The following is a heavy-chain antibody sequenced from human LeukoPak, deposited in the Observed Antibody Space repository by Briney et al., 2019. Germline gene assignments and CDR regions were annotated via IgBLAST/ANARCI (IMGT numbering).Heavy chain of an antibody. Sequence: VASVKVSCKASGYTFTSYGISWVRQAPGQGLEWRGWISAYNGNTNYAQKLQGRVTMTTDTSTSTAYMELRSLRSDDTAVYYCARFGDSGYYGSGSYYNFDYWGQGTLVTVSS. D-gene: IGHD3-10*01. J-gene: IGHJ4*02. CDR3: ARFGDSGYYGSGSYYNFDY. CDR2: ISAYNGNT. V-gene: IGHV1-18*01. CDR1: GYTFTSYG.